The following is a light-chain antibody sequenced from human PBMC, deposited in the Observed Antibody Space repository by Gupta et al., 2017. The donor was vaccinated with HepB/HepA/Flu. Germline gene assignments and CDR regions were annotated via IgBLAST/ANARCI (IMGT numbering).Light chain of an antibody. J-gene: IGKJ4*01. CDR2: SAS. Sequence: DIQMTQSPSSLSASIGDRVTITFRASQPIKTFLHWYQQKPGKAPNLLIYSASTLHIGVPSRFSASGPGTXFSLTIXRRKLKNFRPTFLQRMTGSPLTFGXGTKVEIK. V-gene: IGKV1-39*01. CDR1: QPIKTF. CDR3: QRMTGSPLT.